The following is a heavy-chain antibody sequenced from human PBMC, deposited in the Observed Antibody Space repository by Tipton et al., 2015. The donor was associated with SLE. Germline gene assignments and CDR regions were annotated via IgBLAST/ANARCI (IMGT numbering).Heavy chain of an antibody. CDR2: IYNSGIT. J-gene: IGHJ6*03. CDR3: VKSVVVVSPRDYYYYMDV. V-gene: IGHV4-61*02. CDR1: GDSFSSGSSS. Sequence: TLPLTCTVSGDSFSSGSSSWNWVRQPAGKGLEWIGLIYNSGITNYNPSLQGRVTLSVDMSKNQFSLRLSSVTAADTGVYYCVKSVVVVSPRDYYYYMDVWGKGTTITVSS. D-gene: IGHD2-15*01.